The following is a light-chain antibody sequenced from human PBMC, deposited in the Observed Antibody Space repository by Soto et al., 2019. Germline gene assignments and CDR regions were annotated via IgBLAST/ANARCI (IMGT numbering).Light chain of an antibody. J-gene: IGKJ1*01. Sequence: IQMTQSPSTLSASVGDRVAITCRASQSIGIWLAWYQKKPGKAPRFLIYKASTLQTGVPSRFSGSGSGTEFTLTTSSLQPDDFATYYCQQYNDYPWTFGQGTKVEIK. CDR3: QQYNDYPWT. CDR2: KAS. CDR1: QSIGIW. V-gene: IGKV1-5*03.